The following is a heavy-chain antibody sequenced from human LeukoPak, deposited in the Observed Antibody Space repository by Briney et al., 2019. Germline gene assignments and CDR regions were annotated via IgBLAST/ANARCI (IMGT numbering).Heavy chain of an antibody. J-gene: IGHJ4*02. D-gene: IGHD2-21*01. V-gene: IGHV4-59*01. CDR3: ASDTSVGSVIQY. CDR2: IYHGGTT. CDR1: GGPLSTYT. Sequence: TETLSLTCSFSGGPLSTYTRSWIRQSPGKGLEWIGYIYHGGTTNYSPSLKSRATISAHTARNQFSLRLRSVTAADTAIYYCASDTSVGSVIQYWGQGTMDSVSS.